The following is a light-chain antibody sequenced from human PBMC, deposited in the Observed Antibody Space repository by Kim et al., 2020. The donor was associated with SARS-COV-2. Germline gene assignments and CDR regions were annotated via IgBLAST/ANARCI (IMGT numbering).Light chain of an antibody. CDR3: QQYGTTPLT. CDR1: QSISSAL. CDR2: GAS. Sequence: SPGETATLSCRASQSISSALLAWYQQRPGQAPQLLMSGASIRATGIPDRFSGSGSGTDFTLTISRLETDDFAVYYCQQYGTTPLTFGGGTKVDIK. V-gene: IGKV3-20*01. J-gene: IGKJ4*01.